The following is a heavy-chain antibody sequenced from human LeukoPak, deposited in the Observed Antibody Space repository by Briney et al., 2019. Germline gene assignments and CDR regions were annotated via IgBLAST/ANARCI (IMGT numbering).Heavy chain of an antibody. CDR2: ISGDGGST. CDR1: GFTFDDYA. Sequence: GGSLRLSCAASGFTFDDYAMHWVRQAPGKGLEWVSLISGDGGSTYYADSVKGRFTISRDNSKHSLYLQMNSLITEDTGLYYCAKESGYSSSWTPFDYWGQGTLVTVSS. V-gene: IGHV3-43*02. D-gene: IGHD6-13*01. J-gene: IGHJ4*02. CDR3: AKESGYSSSWTPFDY.